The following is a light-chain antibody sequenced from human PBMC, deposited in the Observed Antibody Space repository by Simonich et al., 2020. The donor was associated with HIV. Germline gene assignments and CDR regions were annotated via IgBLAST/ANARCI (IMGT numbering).Light chain of an antibody. CDR3: QQRNNWPLFT. CDR2: DAS. V-gene: IGKV3-11*01. J-gene: IGKJ3*01. CDR1: QSVRSQ. Sequence: EIVLTQSPATLSLSPGERATLFCRASQSVRSQLAWYQQKPGQAPRLLIYDASNSATGIPARFSGSGSGTDFTLTVSSLEPEDFAVYYCQQRNNWPLFTFGPGTKVDIK.